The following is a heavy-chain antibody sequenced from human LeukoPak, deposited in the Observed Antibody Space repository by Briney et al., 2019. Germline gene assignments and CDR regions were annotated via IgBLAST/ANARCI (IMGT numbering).Heavy chain of an antibody. J-gene: IGHJ4*02. V-gene: IGHV3-7*03. D-gene: IGHD1-26*01. CDR2: IKYDGIDK. CDR1: GFIFTDYW. CDR3: AKGIRWELPFDY. Sequence: PGGSLRLSCAASGFIFTDYWMNWVRQAPGKGLEWVAMIKYDGIDKKYLDSVKGRFTISRDNSKNTLYLQMNSLRAEDTAVYYCAKGIRWELPFDYWGQGALVTVSS.